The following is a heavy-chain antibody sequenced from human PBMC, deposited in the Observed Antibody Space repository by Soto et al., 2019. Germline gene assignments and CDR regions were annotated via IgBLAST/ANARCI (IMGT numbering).Heavy chain of an antibody. V-gene: IGHV3-30*04. CDR3: VAGSDNHDY. Sequence: VQLVXXGGXXVXPGRXXXXXXAASGXXXXXXAMHWVRQAPGXXXEWVAITSFDGSNKYYADSVRGRFTXSXDNSKNTVSLQMNXLRNEDTAVYYAVAGSDNHDYWGQGTLVIVSS. D-gene: IGHD6-19*01. CDR2: TSFDGSNK. J-gene: IGHJ4*02. CDR1: GXXXXXXA.